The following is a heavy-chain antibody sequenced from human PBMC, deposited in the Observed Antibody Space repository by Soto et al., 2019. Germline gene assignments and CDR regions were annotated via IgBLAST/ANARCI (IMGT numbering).Heavy chain of an antibody. J-gene: IGHJ3*02. CDR1: GYTFTSYD. D-gene: IGHD6-19*01. V-gene: IGHV1-8*01. CDR2: MNPNSGNT. Sequence: ASVKVSCKASGYTFTSYDISWVRQATGQGLEWMGWMNPNSGNTGYAQKFQGRVTMTRNTSISTAYMELSSLRSEDTAVYYCARTVVIAVAGRPDAFDIWGQGTMVTVS. CDR3: ARTVVIAVAGRPDAFDI.